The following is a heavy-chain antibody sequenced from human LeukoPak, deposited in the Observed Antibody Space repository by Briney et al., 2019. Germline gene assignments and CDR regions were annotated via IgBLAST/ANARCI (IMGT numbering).Heavy chain of an antibody. D-gene: IGHD6-19*01. Sequence: GGSLRLSCAASGFTFSSYSMNWVRQAPGKGLEWVSSISSTSSYIDYADSVKGRFIISRDNARNSLYLQMNSLRAEDMALYYCAKGGIAVAGTWFDPWGQGTLVTVSS. J-gene: IGHJ5*02. V-gene: IGHV3-21*04. CDR3: AKGGIAVAGTWFDP. CDR1: GFTFSSYS. CDR2: ISSTSSYI.